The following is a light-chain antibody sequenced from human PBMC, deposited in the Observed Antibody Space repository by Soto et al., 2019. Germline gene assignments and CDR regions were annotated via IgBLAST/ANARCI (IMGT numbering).Light chain of an antibody. J-gene: IGLJ1*01. V-gene: IGLV2-14*02. Sequence: QSVLTQPASVSGSPGQPITISCTGTSSDIGTYNFVSWYQQHPGKAPKFIIYDDVRRPSGVSNRFSGSKSGNTASLTISGLRAEDEADYYCSSYTSSSTLVFGTGTKVTVL. CDR1: SSDIGTYNF. CDR3: SSYTSSSTLV. CDR2: DDV.